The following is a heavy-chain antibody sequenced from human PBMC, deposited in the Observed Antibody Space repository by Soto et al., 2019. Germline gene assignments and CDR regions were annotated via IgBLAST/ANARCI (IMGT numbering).Heavy chain of an antibody. CDR3: ARGGSASRGFDY. Sequence: VQLVQSGAEVKKPGASVKVSCKASGYTFSSYSMNWVRQAPGKGLEWVSSISSSSSYIYYADSVKGRFTISRDNAKNSLYLQMNSLRAEDTAVYYCARGGSASRGFDYWGQGTLVTVSS. J-gene: IGHJ4*02. D-gene: IGHD6-6*01. CDR2: ISSSSSYI. CDR1: GYTFSSYS. V-gene: IGHV3-21*01.